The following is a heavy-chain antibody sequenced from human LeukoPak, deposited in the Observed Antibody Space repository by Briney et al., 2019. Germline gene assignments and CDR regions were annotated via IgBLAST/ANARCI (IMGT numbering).Heavy chain of an antibody. D-gene: IGHD2-15*01. V-gene: IGHV3-30*04. J-gene: IGHJ6*04. CDR3: ARASGGFCSGGSCYTAYYGMDV. CDR2: ISYDGSNK. CDR1: GFTFSSYA. Sequence: GGSLRLSCAASGFTFSSYAMHWVRQAPGKGLEWVAVISYDGSNKYYADSVKGRFTIPRDNSKNTLYLQMNSLRAEDTAVYYCARASGGFCSGGSCYTAYYGMDVWGKGTTVTVSS.